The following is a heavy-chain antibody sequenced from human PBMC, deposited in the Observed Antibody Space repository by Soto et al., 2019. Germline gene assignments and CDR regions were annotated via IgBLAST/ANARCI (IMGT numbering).Heavy chain of an antibody. V-gene: IGHV4-30-4*01. Sequence: SETLSLTCNVSGGSVRRGETYWSWIRQSPGNGLEWIGYIHYSGSTYYSPSLRSRVKMSLDMSKNQFSLQLSSVTAADTAVYFCAAGEASSRNLAPYYLDFWGQGALVTVSS. CDR2: IHYSGST. D-gene: IGHD6-13*01. CDR3: AAGEASSRNLAPYYLDF. CDR1: GGSVRRGETY. J-gene: IGHJ4*02.